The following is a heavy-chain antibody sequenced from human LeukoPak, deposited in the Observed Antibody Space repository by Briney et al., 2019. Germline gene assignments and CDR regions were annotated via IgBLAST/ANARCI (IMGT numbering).Heavy chain of an antibody. J-gene: IGHJ4*02. CDR3: AKDLQQWLVQVGYFDY. D-gene: IGHD6-19*01. CDR2: IYSGGST. Sequence: GGSLRLSCAASGFTFSSYSMNWVRQAPGKGLEWVSVIYSGGSTYYADSVKGRFTISRDNSKNTLYLQMNSLRAEDTAVYYCAKDLQQWLVQVGYFDYWGQGTLVTVSS. V-gene: IGHV3-NL1*01. CDR1: GFTFSSYS.